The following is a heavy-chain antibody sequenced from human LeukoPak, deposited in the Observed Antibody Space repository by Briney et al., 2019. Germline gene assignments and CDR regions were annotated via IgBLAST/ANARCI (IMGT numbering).Heavy chain of an antibody. CDR3: AKLGNSSGWYEYFQH. D-gene: IGHD6-19*01. CDR1: GFTFSSYA. V-gene: IGHV3-23*01. J-gene: IGHJ1*01. CDR2: ISGSGGST. Sequence: PGGSLRLSCAASGFTFSSYAMSWVRQAPGKGLEWVSAISGSGGSTYYADSVKGRFTIFRDNSKNTLYLQMNSLRAEDTAVYYCAKLGNSSGWYEYFQHWGQGTLVTVSS.